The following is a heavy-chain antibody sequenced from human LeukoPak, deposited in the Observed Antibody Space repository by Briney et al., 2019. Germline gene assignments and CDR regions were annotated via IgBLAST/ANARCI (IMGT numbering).Heavy chain of an antibody. V-gene: IGHV3-48*02. CDR1: GFTFSSCS. CDR2: ISSSSTI. J-gene: IGHJ5*02. Sequence: GGSLRLSCAASGFTFSSCSMNWVRQAPGKGLEWVSYISSSSTIYYADSVKGRFTISRDNAKNSLYLQMNSLRDEDTAVYYCARDISWRFDPWGQGTLVTVSS. CDR3: ARDISWRFDP. D-gene: IGHD3-3*01.